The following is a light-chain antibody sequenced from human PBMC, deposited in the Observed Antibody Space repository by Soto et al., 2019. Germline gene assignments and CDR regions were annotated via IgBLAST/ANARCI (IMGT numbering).Light chain of an antibody. CDR2: EVI. J-gene: IGLJ1*01. Sequence: QSVLTQPASVSGSPGQSITISCTGTSGDIGSYNRVSWYQQHPGKAPKLIIYEVIDRPPGVSNRFSGSKSGNTASLTISGLQAEDEAEYYCSSYTNINTRACVFGTGTKVTVL. V-gene: IGLV2-14*01. CDR1: SGDIGSYNR. CDR3: SSYTNINTRACV.